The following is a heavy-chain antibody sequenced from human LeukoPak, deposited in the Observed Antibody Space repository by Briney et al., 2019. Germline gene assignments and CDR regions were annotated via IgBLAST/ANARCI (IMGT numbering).Heavy chain of an antibody. V-gene: IGHV3-74*01. J-gene: IGHJ4*02. CDR1: GFTFSTYW. D-gene: IGHD4-17*01. CDR3: ARGRYYFEY. Sequence: GGSLRLSCAASGFTFSTYWMHWVRQAPGKGLVWVSRINSDGSSTTYADSVKGRFTISRDNAKNTLYLQMNNPRAEDTAVYYCARGRYYFEYWGQGTLVTASS. CDR2: INSDGSST.